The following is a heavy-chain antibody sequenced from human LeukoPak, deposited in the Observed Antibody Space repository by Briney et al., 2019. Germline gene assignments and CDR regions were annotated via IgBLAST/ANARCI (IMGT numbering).Heavy chain of an antibody. J-gene: IGHJ5*02. CDR2: IYYSGST. Sequence: PSQTLSLTCTVSGGSISSGDYYWSWIRQPPGKGLEWIGYIYYSGSTYYNPSLKSRVTISVDTSKNQFSLELSSVTAADTAVYYCARNLQYGVDAWRSDPWGQGTLVTVSS. CDR1: GGSISSGDYY. CDR3: ARNLQYGVDAWRSDP. V-gene: IGHV4-30-4*08. D-gene: IGHD4-11*01.